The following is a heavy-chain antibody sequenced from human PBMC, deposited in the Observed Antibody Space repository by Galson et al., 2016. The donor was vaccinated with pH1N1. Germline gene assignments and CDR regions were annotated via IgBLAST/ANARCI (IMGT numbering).Heavy chain of an antibody. J-gene: IGHJ3*02. D-gene: IGHD2-2*01. V-gene: IGHV4-61*02. CDR3: ARVESTSSGHAFDS. Sequence: TLSLTCTISGDSISNNNYYWSWIRQPAGKGLEWIGRMYTSGNTNYNPSLTSRVTISMDMSNNLFSLNLRSVTAADTAVYYCARVESTSSGHAFDSWGQGTMVTVSS. CDR1: GDSISNNNYY. CDR2: MYTSGNT.